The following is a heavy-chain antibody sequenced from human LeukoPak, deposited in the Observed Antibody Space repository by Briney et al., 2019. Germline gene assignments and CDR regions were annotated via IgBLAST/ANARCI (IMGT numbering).Heavy chain of an antibody. CDR2: ISGSGGNT. CDR1: GFTFSSYS. V-gene: IGHV3-23*01. Sequence: PGGSLRLSCAASGFTFSSYSMSWVRQAPGKGLEWVSAISGSGGNTYYADSMKGRFTISRDTSKNTLYLQMNSLRAEDTAVYYCAAVANTGFDYWGQGTLGTVSS. D-gene: IGHD6-19*01. J-gene: IGHJ4*02. CDR3: AAVANTGFDY.